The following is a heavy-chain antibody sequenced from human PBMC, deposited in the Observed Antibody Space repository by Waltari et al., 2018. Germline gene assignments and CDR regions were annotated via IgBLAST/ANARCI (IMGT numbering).Heavy chain of an antibody. D-gene: IGHD1-26*01. CDR2: MSGSGGST. V-gene: IGHV3-23*01. CDR3: AKESQGAYGY. CDR1: GFTFSSYP. Sequence: PGGSLRLSCSASGFTFSSYPLSWVRQAPGKGLAWVSAMSGSGGSTYYADSLKGRFTISRENSKNTLYLQMNSLRAEVTAVYYCAKESQGAYGYWGQGTLVTVSS. J-gene: IGHJ4*02.